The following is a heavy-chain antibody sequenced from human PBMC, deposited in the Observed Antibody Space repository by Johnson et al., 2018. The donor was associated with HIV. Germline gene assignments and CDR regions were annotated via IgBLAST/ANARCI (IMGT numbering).Heavy chain of an antibody. Sequence: VQLVESGGGLVQPGGSLRLSCAASGFTFGTYWMSWVRQAPGKGLEWVTNIKQDGSEKYYVDSVKGRFTISRDNAKNSLYLQMNSLRAEDTAVYYCARWDIAAAGTEAFDIWGQGTMVTVSS. CDR2: IKQDGSEK. J-gene: IGHJ3*02. V-gene: IGHV3-7*02. CDR1: GFTFGTYW. D-gene: IGHD6-13*01. CDR3: ARWDIAAAGTEAFDI.